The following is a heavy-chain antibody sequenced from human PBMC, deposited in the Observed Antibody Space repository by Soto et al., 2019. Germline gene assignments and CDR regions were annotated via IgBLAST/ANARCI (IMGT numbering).Heavy chain of an antibody. J-gene: IGHJ6*02. CDR1: GFNFNNYD. D-gene: IGHD2-15*01. CDR3: ARYNLDSSAFNCYNPGSVFGFDV. CDR2: ISFDGTTD. Sequence: PGVSLRLSCVACGFNFNNYDLHWVRQAPSNSLESVAGISFDGTTDYYAASVKGRFTVSRDNFKNILSLQMDSLRPEDTAVYYFARYNLDSSAFNCYNPGSVFGFDVCGRRTTVTACS. V-gene: IGHV3-30-3*01.